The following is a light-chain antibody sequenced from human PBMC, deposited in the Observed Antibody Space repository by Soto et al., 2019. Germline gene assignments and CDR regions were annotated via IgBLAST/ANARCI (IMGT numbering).Light chain of an antibody. CDR1: SSDVGGYNF. CDR3: SSYTGSSTPWV. J-gene: IGLJ3*02. CDR2: EVS. Sequence: QSALTQPASVSGSPGQSITISCTGTSSDVGGYNFVSWYQHHPGKAPKLLIYEVSNRPSGSSNRFSGSKSGNTASLTISGLQAEDEADYYCSSYTGSSTPWVFGGGTKLTVL. V-gene: IGLV2-14*01.